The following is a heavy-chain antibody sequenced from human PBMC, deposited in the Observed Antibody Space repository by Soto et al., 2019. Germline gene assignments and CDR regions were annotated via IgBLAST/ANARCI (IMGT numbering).Heavy chain of an antibody. CDR1: GGTFSSYA. D-gene: IGHD6-6*01. CDR2: IIPIFGTA. J-gene: IGHJ6*02. CDR3: ARDQSIAAREACEPSYYYYGMDV. V-gene: IGHV1-69*06. Sequence: QVQLVQSGAEVKKPGSSVKVSCKASGGTFSSYAISWVRQAPGQGLEWMGGIIPIFGTANYAQKFQGRVTITADKSTSTAYMELSSLRSEYTAVYYCARDQSIAAREACEPSYYYYGMDVWGQGTTVTVSS.